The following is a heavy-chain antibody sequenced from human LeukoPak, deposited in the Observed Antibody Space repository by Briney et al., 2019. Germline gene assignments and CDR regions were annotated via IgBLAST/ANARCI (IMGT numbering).Heavy chain of an antibody. CDR3: ARSSYLQPGHFDY. V-gene: IGHV5-51*01. J-gene: IGHJ4*02. D-gene: IGHD4-11*01. CDR2: IYPGDSDT. Sequence: GESLKISCKGSGYLFTSYWIGWARPLPGKGLEGMGIIYPGDSDTRYSPSFQGQVTISADKSISTAYLQWSSLKASDTAMYYCARSSYLQPGHFDYWGQGTLVTVSS. CDR1: GYLFTSYW.